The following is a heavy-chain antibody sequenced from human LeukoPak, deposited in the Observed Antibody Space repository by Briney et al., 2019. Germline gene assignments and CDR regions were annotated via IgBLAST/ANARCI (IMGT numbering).Heavy chain of an antibody. D-gene: IGHD2-8*01. CDR1: GFTFSSYA. CDR3: AKDTARGKYCTNGVCSPFDY. J-gene: IGHJ4*02. V-gene: IGHV3-23*01. CDR2: ISDSWDYP. Sequence: PGGPLRLSCAGSGFTFSSYAMRWVRQAPGRGGEGVSVISDSWDYPSYADSVRGRFTISRDNSRKTLYPQVIILKPGEPAGFYCAKDTARGKYCTNGVCSPFDYWGQGALVSASS.